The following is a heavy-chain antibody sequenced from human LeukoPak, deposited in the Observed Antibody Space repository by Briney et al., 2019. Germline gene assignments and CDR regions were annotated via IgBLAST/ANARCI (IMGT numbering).Heavy chain of an antibody. V-gene: IGHV4-39*01. CDR3: ASLYDYVWGSYPWYFDY. CDR2: IYYSGST. Sequence: SETLSPTCTVSGGSISSSSYYWGWIRQPPGKGLEWIGSIYYSGSTYYNPSLKSRVTISVDTSKNQFSLKLSSVTAADTAVYYCASLYDYVWGSYPWYFDYWGQGTLVTVSS. J-gene: IGHJ4*02. D-gene: IGHD3-16*02. CDR1: GGSISSSSYY.